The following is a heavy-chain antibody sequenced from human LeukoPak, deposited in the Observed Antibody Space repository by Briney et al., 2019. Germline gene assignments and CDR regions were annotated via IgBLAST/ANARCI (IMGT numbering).Heavy chain of an antibody. Sequence: GGSLRLSCAASGFTFSSYVMHWVRQAPGKGLEWVAIIWSDGINRYYADSVKGRFTISRDDSKDTLFLQMNTLTTEDTALYYCAKDWGGSRYYIDVWGRGTLVTVSS. V-gene: IGHV3-30*02. D-gene: IGHD5-18*01. J-gene: IGHJ6*03. CDR3: AKDWGGSRYYIDV. CDR1: GFTFSSYV. CDR2: IWSDGINR.